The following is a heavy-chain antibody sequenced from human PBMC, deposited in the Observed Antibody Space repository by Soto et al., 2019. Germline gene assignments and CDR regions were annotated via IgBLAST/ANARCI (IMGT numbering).Heavy chain of an antibody. CDR1: GFTFSSYS. CDR3: ASGVEDGYNRFDY. J-gene: IGHJ4*02. D-gene: IGHD5-12*01. V-gene: IGHV3-21*01. CDR2: IATNTFYI. Sequence: GGSLRLSCAASGFTFSSYSMNWVRQAPGKGLEWVASIATNTFYIYYADSVRGRFTISRDNAKNSLYLQMNSLRADDTAVYYCASGVEDGYNRFDYWGQGTVVTVSS.